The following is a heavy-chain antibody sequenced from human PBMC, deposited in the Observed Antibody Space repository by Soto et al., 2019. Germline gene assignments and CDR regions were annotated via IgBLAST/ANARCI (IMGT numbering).Heavy chain of an antibody. CDR1: GYTFTSYY. D-gene: IGHD2-8*01. J-gene: IGHJ6*03. V-gene: IGHV1-46*03. CDR3: ARNADIVLMVTNYYYYYMDV. CDR2: INPGGGST. Sequence: GASVKVSCKASGYTFTSYYIHWVRQAPGQGLEWMGIINPGGGSTSYAQKFQGRVTMTRDTSTSTVYMELSSLRSEDTAVYYCARNADIVLMVTNYYYYYMDVWGKGTTVTVSS.